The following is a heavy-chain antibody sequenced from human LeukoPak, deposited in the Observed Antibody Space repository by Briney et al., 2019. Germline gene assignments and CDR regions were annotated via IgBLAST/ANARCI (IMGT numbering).Heavy chain of an antibody. Sequence: SSETLSLTCTVSGGSISSGSYYWSWIRQPAGKGLEWIGRIYTSGSTNYNPSLKSRVTISVDTSKNQFSLKLSSVTAADTAVYYCARGGLQLGYNYYYMDVWGKGTTVTISS. D-gene: IGHD2-2*01. CDR1: GGSISSGSYY. J-gene: IGHJ6*03. V-gene: IGHV4-61*02. CDR3: ARGGLQLGYNYYYMDV. CDR2: IYTSGST.